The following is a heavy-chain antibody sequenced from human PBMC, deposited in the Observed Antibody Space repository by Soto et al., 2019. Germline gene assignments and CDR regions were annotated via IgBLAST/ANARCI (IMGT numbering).Heavy chain of an antibody. J-gene: IGHJ6*02. V-gene: IGHV4-39*01. CDR3: GRLNGYCVRGSCHGHYAMDV. Sequence: SETLSLTCTVSSAPVSSTTYTWGWIRQPPGKGLEWVASVYYGGRSYYNPTLNSRVTISVDTSKNQFSLKMTSVTAADTAVYYCGRLNGYCVRGSCHGHYAMDVWGQGTTVT. D-gene: IGHD2-15*01. CDR1: SAPVSSTTYT. CDR2: VYYGGRS.